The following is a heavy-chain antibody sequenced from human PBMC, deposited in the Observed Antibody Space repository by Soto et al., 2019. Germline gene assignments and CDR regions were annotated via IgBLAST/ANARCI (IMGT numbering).Heavy chain of an antibody. CDR2: MNLNSGNT. J-gene: IGHJ6*02. Sequence: GASVKVSCKASGHTFTSYDINWVRQATGQGLEWMGWMNLNSGNTGYAQKFQGRVTMTRNTSISTAYMELSSLRSEDTAMYYCARELASSSGMDVWGQGTTVTVSS. D-gene: IGHD2-2*01. CDR1: GHTFTSYD. V-gene: IGHV1-8*01. CDR3: ARELASSSGMDV.